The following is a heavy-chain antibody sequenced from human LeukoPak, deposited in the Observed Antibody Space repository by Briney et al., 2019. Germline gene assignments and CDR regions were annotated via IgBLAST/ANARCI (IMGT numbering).Heavy chain of an antibody. CDR2: INPNSGGT. CDR3: ARRSSGLDP. Sequence: GASVTVSFTASGYTFTGYYMHWVRQAPGQGFEWMGWINPNSGGTNYAQKFQGRVTMTRDTSISTAYMELSRLRSDDTAVYYCARRSSGLDPWGQGTLVTVSS. J-gene: IGHJ5*02. D-gene: IGHD6-6*01. V-gene: IGHV1-2*02. CDR1: GYTFTGYY.